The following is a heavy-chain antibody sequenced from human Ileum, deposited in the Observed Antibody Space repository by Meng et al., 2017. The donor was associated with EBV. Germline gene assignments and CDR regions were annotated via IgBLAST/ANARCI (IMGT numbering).Heavy chain of an antibody. Sequence: QAQLQDSGPGLVKPSATLSLTCTVSGGSVSISSYYWSWIRQSPGKGLEWIGYIYYSGTTNYNPSLESRVTISVDTSKNQFSLKLRSVAASDTAVYYCARGWDTAMDSGWGQGTLVTVSS. V-gene: IGHV4-61*01. CDR3: ARGWDTAMDSG. J-gene: IGHJ4*02. CDR1: GGSVSISSYY. CDR2: IYYSGTT. D-gene: IGHD5-18*01.